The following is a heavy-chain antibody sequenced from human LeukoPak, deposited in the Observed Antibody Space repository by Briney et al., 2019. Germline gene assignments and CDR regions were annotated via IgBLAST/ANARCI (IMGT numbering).Heavy chain of an antibody. J-gene: IGHJ4*02. CDR3: AREDTMVGGYFDY. CDR2: IYYSGST. CDR1: GGSISSSSYY. Sequence: SETLSLTCTVSGGSISSSSYYWGWIRQPPGKGLEWIGSIYYSGSTYYNPSLKSRVTISVDTSKNQFSLKLSSVTAADTAVYYCAREDTMVGGYFDYWGQGTLVTVSS. D-gene: IGHD3-10*01. V-gene: IGHV4-39*07.